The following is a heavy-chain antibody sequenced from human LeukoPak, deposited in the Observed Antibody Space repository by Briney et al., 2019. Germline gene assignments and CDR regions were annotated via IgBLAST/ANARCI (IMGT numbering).Heavy chain of an antibody. Sequence: ASVKVSCKASGGTFSSYAISWVRQAPGQGLEWMGGIIPIFGTANYAQKFQGRVTITADESTSTAYMELSSLRSEDTAVYYCARGLSPAYRIAVAGTRFDYWGQGTLVTVSS. CDR3: ARGLSPAYRIAVAGTRFDY. D-gene: IGHD6-19*01. V-gene: IGHV1-69*13. J-gene: IGHJ4*02. CDR2: IIPIFGTA. CDR1: GGTFSSYA.